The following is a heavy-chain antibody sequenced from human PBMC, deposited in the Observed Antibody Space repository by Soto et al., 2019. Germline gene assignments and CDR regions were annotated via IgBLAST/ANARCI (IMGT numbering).Heavy chain of an antibody. CDR2: ILPLFGTA. D-gene: IGHD3-9*01. V-gene: IGHV1-69*06. J-gene: IGHJ5*02. CDR1: GGTFSTYA. CDR3: ARETHNFANNWFDP. Sequence: MVSCKASGGTFSTYAISWVRQAPGQGLEWMGGILPLFGTANYAQKFQGRVTITADTSTTTAYMELSSLTSEDTAVYYCARETHNFANNWFDPWGQGTMVTVSS.